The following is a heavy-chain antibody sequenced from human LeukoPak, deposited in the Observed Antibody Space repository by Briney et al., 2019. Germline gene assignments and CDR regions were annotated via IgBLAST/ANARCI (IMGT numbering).Heavy chain of an antibody. CDR3: AIDEPNYAPYDFDY. Sequence: GGSLRLSCAASRFTFSNAWMNWVRQAPGKGLEWVGRIKSKADGETTDYAAPVKGRFTISRDNSNNMVYLQMNSLKIEDTAVYYCAIDEPNYAPYDFDYWGQGTLVTVSS. V-gene: IGHV3-15*01. D-gene: IGHD4/OR15-4a*01. CDR2: IKSKADGETT. J-gene: IGHJ4*02. CDR1: RFTFSNAW.